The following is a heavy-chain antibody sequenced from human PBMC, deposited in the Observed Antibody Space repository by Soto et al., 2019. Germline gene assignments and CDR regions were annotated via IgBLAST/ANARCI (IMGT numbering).Heavy chain of an antibody. CDR1: GYSFTSYW. J-gene: IGHJ5*01. D-gene: IGHD3-22*01. V-gene: IGHV5-10-1*01. CDR3: ARHGYYDSSGYLAPDS. Sequence: PGDSLKISCKGSGYSFTSYWISWVRQMPGKGLEWMGRIDPSDSYTNYSPSFQGHVTISADKSISTAYLQWSSLKASDTAMYYCARHGYYDSSGYLAPDSWGQGPLVSVSA. CDR2: IDPSDSYT.